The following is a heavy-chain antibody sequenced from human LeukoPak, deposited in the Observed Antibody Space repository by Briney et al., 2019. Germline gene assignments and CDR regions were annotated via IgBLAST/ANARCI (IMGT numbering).Heavy chain of an antibody. CDR1: GFTFSSYW. CDR2: IYSGGST. Sequence: PGGSLRLSCAASGFTFSSYWMSWIRQAPGKGLEWVSVIYSGGSTYYADSVKGRFTISRDNSKNTLYLQMNSLRAEDTAVYYCARDQRGYYDYWGQGTLVTVSS. V-gene: IGHV3-66*01. CDR3: ARDQRGYYDY. J-gene: IGHJ4*02.